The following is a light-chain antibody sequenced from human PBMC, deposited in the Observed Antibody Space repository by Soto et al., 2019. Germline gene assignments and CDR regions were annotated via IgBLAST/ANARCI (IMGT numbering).Light chain of an antibody. Sequence: DIQMTQSPSSLSASVGDRVTITCRASQSIDNYLSWYQQKPGKAPKLLIYTASSLQSGVPSRFSGSGSGTDFTLTISSLQPEDFATYYCQQSHSTVTFGQGTRLEMK. CDR2: TAS. J-gene: IGKJ5*01. V-gene: IGKV1-39*01. CDR3: QQSHSTVT. CDR1: QSIDNY.